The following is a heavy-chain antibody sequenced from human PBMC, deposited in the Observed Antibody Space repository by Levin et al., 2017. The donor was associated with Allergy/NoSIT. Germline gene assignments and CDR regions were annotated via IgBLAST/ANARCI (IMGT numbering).Heavy chain of an antibody. D-gene: IGHD6-13*01. CDR3: TRIPGYSSSWLGY. Sequence: GGSLRLSCTASGFTFGDYAMSWFRQAPGKGLEWVGFIRSKAYGGTTEYAASVKGRFTISRDDSKSIAYLQMNSLKTEDTAVYYCTRIPGYSSSWLGYWGQGTLVTVSS. CDR2: IRSKAYGGTT. V-gene: IGHV3-49*03. J-gene: IGHJ4*02. CDR1: GFTFGDYA.